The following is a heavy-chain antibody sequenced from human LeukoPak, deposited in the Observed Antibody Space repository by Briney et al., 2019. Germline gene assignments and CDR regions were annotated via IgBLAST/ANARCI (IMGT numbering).Heavy chain of an antibody. CDR3: ARAVGATNHLDY. J-gene: IGHJ4*02. V-gene: IGHV1-8*01. D-gene: IGHD1-26*01. CDR1: GYTFTSYE. CDR2: MNPNSGNT. Sequence: ASVKVSCKASGYTFTSYEINWVRQATGQGLEWMGWMNPNSGNTGSAQKFQGRLTMTRNKSISTAYMELSSLRSKDTAVYFCARAVGATNHLDYWGQGTLVTVSS.